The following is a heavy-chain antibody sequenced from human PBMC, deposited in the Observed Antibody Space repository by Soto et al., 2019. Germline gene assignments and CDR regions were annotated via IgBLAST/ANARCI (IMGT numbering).Heavy chain of an antibody. CDR1: GFTFSSYS. D-gene: IGHD2-15*01. Sequence: GGSLRLSCAASGFTFSSYSMNWVRQAPGKGLEWVSYISSSSSTIYYADSVKGRFTISRDNAKNSLYLQMNSLRAEDTAVYYCARDLGYCSGGSCSPGWFDPWGQGTLVTVSS. CDR2: ISSSSSTI. V-gene: IGHV3-48*01. CDR3: ARDLGYCSGGSCSPGWFDP. J-gene: IGHJ5*02.